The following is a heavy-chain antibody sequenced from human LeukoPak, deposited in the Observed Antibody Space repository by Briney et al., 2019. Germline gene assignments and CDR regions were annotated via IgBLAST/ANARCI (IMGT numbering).Heavy chain of an antibody. CDR1: GYTFTSYD. CDR3: ARGNRWNRFDY. Sequence: GASVKVSCKASGYTFTSYDINWVRQATGQGLEWMGGIIPIFGTANYAQKFQGRVTITTDESTSTAYMELSSLRSEDTAVYYCARGNRWNRFDYWGQGTLVTVSS. D-gene: IGHD1-1*01. CDR2: IIPIFGTA. V-gene: IGHV1-69*05. J-gene: IGHJ4*02.